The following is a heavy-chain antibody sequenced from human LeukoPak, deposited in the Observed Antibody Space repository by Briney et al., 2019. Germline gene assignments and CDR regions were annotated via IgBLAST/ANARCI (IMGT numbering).Heavy chain of an antibody. V-gene: IGHV3-23*01. CDR2: ISRSGGTT. J-gene: IGHJ4*02. CDR3: ARDHKMATVTDY. CDR1: GFTFSDYA. D-gene: IGHD5-24*01. Sequence: PGGSLRLSCAVSGFTFSDYAMSWVRQAPGKGLEWVAGISRSGGTTHYADSVKGRFTISRGNSKNTLYMQIDSLRVEDTAVYYCARDHKMATVTDYWGQGILVTVSS.